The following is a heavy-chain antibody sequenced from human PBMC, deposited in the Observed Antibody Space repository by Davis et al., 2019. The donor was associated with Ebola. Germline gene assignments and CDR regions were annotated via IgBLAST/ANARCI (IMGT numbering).Heavy chain of an antibody. CDR3: AKDSFTGSLTGESD. D-gene: IGHD7-27*01. CDR1: GLIFNNYW. CDR2: IKEDGGEK. V-gene: IGHV3-7*01. J-gene: IGHJ4*02. Sequence: GESLKISCAASGLIFNNYWMSWIRQAPGKGPEWVAIIKEDGGEKYYVDSVKGRFTISRDNSKNTLYLQVNSLRAEDTAVYYCAKDSFTGSLTGESDWGQGTLVTVSS.